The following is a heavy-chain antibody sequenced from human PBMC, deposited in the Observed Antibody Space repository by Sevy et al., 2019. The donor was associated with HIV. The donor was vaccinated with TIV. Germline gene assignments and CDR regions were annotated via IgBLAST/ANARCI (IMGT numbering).Heavy chain of an antibody. Sequence: SETLSLTCTVSGGSITSLYWNWIRQPPGKGLEWITNIYYKGHINYNPSLKSRVTLSLDTSKNQFSLRLSSVTAADTAMYYCAGENAWGRGYSWGQGTLVTVSS. CDR3: AGENAWGRGYS. CDR1: GGSITSLY. J-gene: IGHJ4*02. CDR2: IYYKGHI. D-gene: IGHD1-26*01. V-gene: IGHV4-59*08.